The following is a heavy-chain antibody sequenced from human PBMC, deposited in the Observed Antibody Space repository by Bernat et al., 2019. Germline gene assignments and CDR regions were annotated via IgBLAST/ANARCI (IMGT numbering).Heavy chain of an antibody. CDR2: ISSSGSTI. V-gene: IGHV3-48*03. J-gene: IGHJ5*02. D-gene: IGHD3-22*01. CDR1: GFTFSSYE. Sequence: EVQLVESGGGLVQPGGSLRLSCAASGFTFSSYEMNWVRQAPGKGLEWVSYISSSGSTIYYADSVKGRFTISRDNAKNSLYLQMNSLRAEDTAVYYCARDYYDSSGYYYEGGPFWFDPWGQGTLVTVSS. CDR3: ARDYYDSSGYYYEGGPFWFDP.